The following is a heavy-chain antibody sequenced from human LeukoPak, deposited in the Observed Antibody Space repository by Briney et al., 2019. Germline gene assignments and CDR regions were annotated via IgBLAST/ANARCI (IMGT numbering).Heavy chain of an antibody. D-gene: IGHD1-14*01. V-gene: IGHV3-23*01. Sequence: PGGSLRLSCAASGFTFGTYAMNWVRQAPGKGLECVSGISDGGVNIYYVDSVKGRFTISRDISKNTVYLQMNSLRSAASAVYYCAKVSSTTLHYWYAMHVWGKGTSVTVSS. CDR3: AKVSSTTLHYWYAMHV. CDR2: ISDGGVNI. J-gene: IGHJ6*04. CDR1: GFTFGTYA.